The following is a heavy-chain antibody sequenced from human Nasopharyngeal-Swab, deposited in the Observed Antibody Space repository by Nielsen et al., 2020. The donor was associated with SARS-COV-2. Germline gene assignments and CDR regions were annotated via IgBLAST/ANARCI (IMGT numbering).Heavy chain of an antibody. D-gene: IGHD6-13*01. V-gene: IGHV4-34*01. J-gene: IGHJ4*02. CDR2: INHSGST. Sequence: SETLSLTCAAYGGSFSGYYWSWIRQPPGKGLEWIGEINHSGSTNYNPSLKSRVTISVDTSKNQFSLKLSSVTAADTAVYYCASIAAAGTWGQGTLVTVSS. CDR1: GGSFSGYY. CDR3: ASIAAAGT.